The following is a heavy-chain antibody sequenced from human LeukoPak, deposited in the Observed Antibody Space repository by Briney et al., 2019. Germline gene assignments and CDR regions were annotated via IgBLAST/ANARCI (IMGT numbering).Heavy chain of an antibody. Sequence: GRSLRLSCAASGFTFSSYAMHWVRQAPGKGLEWVAVISYDGSNKYYADSVKGRFTISRDNSKNALYLQMNSLRAEDTAVYYCARSSGYYYYFVYWGQGTLVTVSS. V-gene: IGHV3-30*04. CDR3: ARSSGYYYYFVY. J-gene: IGHJ4*02. CDR1: GFTFSSYA. D-gene: IGHD3-22*01. CDR2: ISYDGSNK.